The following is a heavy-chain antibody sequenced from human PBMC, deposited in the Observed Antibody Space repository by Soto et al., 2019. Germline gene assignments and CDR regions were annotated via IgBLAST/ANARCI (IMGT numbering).Heavy chain of an antibody. CDR3: ARVAPHNWFDP. Sequence: GGSLRLSCVTPGLMFGNWVRQAPGKGLEWLAYMSGRGGTYYADSVKGRFTISRDNAKNSLFLQMNSLRDEDTAVYYCARVAPHNWFDPWGQGTLVTVSS. D-gene: IGHD3-3*02. CDR2: MSGRGGT. J-gene: IGHJ5*02. V-gene: IGHV3-48*02. CDR1: GLMFG.